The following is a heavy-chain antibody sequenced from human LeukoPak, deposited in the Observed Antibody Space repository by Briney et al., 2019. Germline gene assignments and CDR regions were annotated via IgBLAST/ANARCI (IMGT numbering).Heavy chain of an antibody. CDR2: ISSSSSYK. J-gene: IGHJ3*02. V-gene: IGHV3-21*01. Sequence: GGSLRLSCAASGFTFSSYSMNWVRQAPGKGLEWVSSISSSSSYKYYADSVKGRFTISRDNAKNSLYLQMNSLRAEDTAVYYCARENQGAFDIWGQGAMVTVSS. CDR1: GFTFSSYS. CDR3: ARENQGAFDI.